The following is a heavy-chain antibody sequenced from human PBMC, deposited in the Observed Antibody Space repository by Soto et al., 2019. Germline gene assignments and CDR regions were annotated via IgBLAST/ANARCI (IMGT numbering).Heavy chain of an antibody. Sequence: SETLSLTCTVSGGSISSGDYYWSWIRQPPGKGLEWIGYIYYSGSTYYNPSLKSRVTISVDTSKNQFSLKLSSVTAADTAVYYCARDRDGYSSSGLYFDYWGQGTLVTVSS. CDR2: IYYSGST. CDR1: GGSISSGDYY. J-gene: IGHJ4*02. V-gene: IGHV4-30-4*01. D-gene: IGHD6-13*01. CDR3: ARDRDGYSSSGLYFDY.